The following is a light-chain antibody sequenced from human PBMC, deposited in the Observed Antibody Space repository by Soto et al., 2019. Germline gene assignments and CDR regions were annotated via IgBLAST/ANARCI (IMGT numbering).Light chain of an antibody. CDR1: QSMGSW. Sequence: DIQMTQSPSTLSASVGDGVTITCRASQSMGSWLAWYQQRPGKAPKLLMYDVSTLKGGVPSRFSGSGSGTVFTLTINNLQPEDFATYYCQQYNSHSWTFGQGSRVEIK. CDR2: DVS. CDR3: QQYNSHSWT. J-gene: IGKJ1*01. V-gene: IGKV1-5*01.